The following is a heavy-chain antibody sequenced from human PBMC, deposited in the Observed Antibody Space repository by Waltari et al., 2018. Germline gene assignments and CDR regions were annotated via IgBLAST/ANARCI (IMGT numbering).Heavy chain of an antibody. CDR3: ARAFHSSGWAYYYYGMDV. D-gene: IGHD6-19*01. Sequence: QVQLQQSGPGLVKPSQTLSLTCAISGDSVSGNSAAWNWLRQSPSRGLEWLGRTYYRSKWYNDYAVSVKSRITINPDTSKNQFSLQLNSVTPEDTAVYYCARAFHSSGWAYYYYGMDVWGQGTTVTVSS. CDR2: TYYRSKWYN. V-gene: IGHV6-1*01. CDR1: GDSVSGNSAA. J-gene: IGHJ6*02.